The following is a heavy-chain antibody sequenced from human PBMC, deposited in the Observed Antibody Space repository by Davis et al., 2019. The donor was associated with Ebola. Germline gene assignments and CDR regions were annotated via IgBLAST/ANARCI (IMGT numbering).Heavy chain of an antibody. D-gene: IGHD6-13*01. CDR1: GGSFSGYY. Sequence: ETLSLTCVVHGGSFSGYYWSWVRQAPGKGLEWVSGISGSGAFTYYADSVKGRFTISRDNSRESLYLQMNSLSAEDTALYYCARGQGAAAARSLDYWGQGTLVTVS. CDR2: ISGSGAFT. J-gene: IGHJ4*02. CDR3: ARGQGAAAARSLDY. V-gene: IGHV3-23*01.